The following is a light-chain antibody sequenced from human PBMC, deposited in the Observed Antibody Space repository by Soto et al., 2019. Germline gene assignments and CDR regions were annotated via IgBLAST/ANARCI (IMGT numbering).Light chain of an antibody. CDR3: QQYGSSST. J-gene: IGKJ5*01. CDR1: QSVSSSY. CDR2: GAS. V-gene: IGKV3-20*01. Sequence: IVLTQSPGTLSSSPGERATLSCRASQSVSSSYLAWYQQRPGQAPRLLIYGASRRPTGIPDRFSGSGSGTDFTLTISRLEPEDFAVYYCQQYGSSSTFGQGTRLEIK.